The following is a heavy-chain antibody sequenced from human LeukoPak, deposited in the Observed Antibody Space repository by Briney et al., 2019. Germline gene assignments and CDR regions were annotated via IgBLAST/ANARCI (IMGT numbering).Heavy chain of an antibody. CDR3: AKDLSTAMGPFDY. J-gene: IGHJ4*02. V-gene: IGHV3-30-3*01. CDR2: ISYDGGNK. D-gene: IGHD5-18*01. CDR1: GFTFSTYA. Sequence: GGSLRLSCAASGFTFSTYAFHWVRQAPGKGLQWVAVISYDGGNKYSADSVKGRFTISRDNSKNTLYLQMNNLRAEDTAVYYCAKDLSTAMGPFDYWGQGTLVTVSS.